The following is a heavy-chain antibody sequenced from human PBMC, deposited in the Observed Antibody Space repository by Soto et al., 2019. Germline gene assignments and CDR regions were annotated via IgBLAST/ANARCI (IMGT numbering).Heavy chain of an antibody. CDR1: GFTFSSYA. CDR3: AKDQQTGPWFGELLLVFDY. J-gene: IGHJ4*02. D-gene: IGHD3-10*01. V-gene: IGHV3-23*01. CDR2: ISGSGGST. Sequence: EVQLLESGGGLVQPGGSLRLSYAASGFTFSSYAMSWVRQAPGKGLEWVSAISGSGGSTYYADSVKGRFTISRDNSKNTLYLQMNSLRAEDTAVYYCAKDQQTGPWFGELLLVFDYWGQGTLVTVSS.